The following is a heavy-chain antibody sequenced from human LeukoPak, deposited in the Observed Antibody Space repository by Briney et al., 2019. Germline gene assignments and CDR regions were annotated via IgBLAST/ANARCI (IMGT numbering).Heavy chain of an antibody. D-gene: IGHD3-22*01. Sequence: GGSLRLSCVASGFTFSTHAMNWVRQAPGKGPEWVSAISGSGGDTYFADSVKGRFTISRDNSESTLYLQMNSLRVEDTAVYYCANSRGYYYYDSSGYFVSWGQGTLVTVSS. V-gene: IGHV3-23*01. CDR1: GFTFSTHA. CDR3: ANSRGYYYYDSSGYFVS. CDR2: ISGSGGDT. J-gene: IGHJ4*02.